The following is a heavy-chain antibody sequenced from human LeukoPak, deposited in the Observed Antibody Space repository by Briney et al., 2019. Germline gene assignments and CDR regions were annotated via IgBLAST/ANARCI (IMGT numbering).Heavy chain of an antibody. J-gene: IGHJ5*01. CDR1: GGTFSSYA. Sequence: SVKVSCKASGGTFSSYAISWVRQAPGQGLEWMGGIIPIFGTANYAQKFQGRVTITADKSTSTAYMELSSLRSEDTAVYYCARESTGTTPWFDSWGQGTLVTVSS. D-gene: IGHD1-1*01. CDR2: IIPIFGTA. CDR3: ARESTGTTPWFDS. V-gene: IGHV1-69*06.